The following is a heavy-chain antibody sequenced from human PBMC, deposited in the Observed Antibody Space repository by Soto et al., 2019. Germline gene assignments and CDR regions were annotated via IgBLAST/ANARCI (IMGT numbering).Heavy chain of an antibody. Sequence: QVQLVESGGGVVQPGRSLRLSCAASGFTFSMYAMHWVRQAPGKGLEWVAVISYDGSNKYYADSVKGRFTISRDNSKNXLYLQMNSLRAEDTAVYYCARPLWRDDYNWGYFDLWGRGTLVTVSS. CDR2: ISYDGSNK. V-gene: IGHV3-30-3*01. J-gene: IGHJ2*01. CDR3: ARPLWRDDYNWGYFDL. CDR1: GFTFSMYA. D-gene: IGHD4-4*01.